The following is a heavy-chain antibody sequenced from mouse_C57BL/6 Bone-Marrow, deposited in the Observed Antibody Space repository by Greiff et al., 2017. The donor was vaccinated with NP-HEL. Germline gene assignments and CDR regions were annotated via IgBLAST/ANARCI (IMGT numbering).Heavy chain of an antibody. CDR3: ARYYYEDYYAMDY. V-gene: IGHV1-81*01. D-gene: IGHD1-1*01. J-gene: IGHJ4*01. Sequence: VQRVESGAELARPGASVKLSCKASGYTFTSYGISWVKQRTGQGLEWIGEIYPRSGNTYYNEKFKGKATLTADKSSSTAYMELRRLTSEDSAVYFCARYYYEDYYAMDYWGQGTSGTVSS. CDR2: IYPRSGNT. CDR1: GYTFTSYG.